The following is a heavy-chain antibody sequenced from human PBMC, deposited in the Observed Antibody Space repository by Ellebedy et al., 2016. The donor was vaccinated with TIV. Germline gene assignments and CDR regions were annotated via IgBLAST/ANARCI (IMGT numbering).Heavy chain of an antibody. J-gene: IGHJ6*03. V-gene: IGHV4-34*09. D-gene: IGHD4/OR15-4a*01. CDR2: IYYSGST. CDR3: ARRGVRGYYYYMDV. Sequence: SETLSLTXAVYGGSFSGYYWSWIRQPPGKGLEWIGYIYYSGSTYYNPSLKSRVTISVDTSKNQFSLKLSSVTAADTAVYYCARRGVRGYYYYMDVWGKGTTVTVSS. CDR1: GGSFSGYY.